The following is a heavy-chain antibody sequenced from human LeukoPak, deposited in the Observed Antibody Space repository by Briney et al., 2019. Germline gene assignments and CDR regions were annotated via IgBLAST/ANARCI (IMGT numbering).Heavy chain of an antibody. J-gene: IGHJ6*02. V-gene: IGHV4-34*01. Sequence: SETLSLTCAVYGGSFSGYYWGWIRQPPGKGLEWIGEINHSGSTNYNPSLKSRVTISVDTSKNQFSLKLSSVTAADTAVYYCASFYYDFWSGYYRRYYYYGMDVWGQGTTVTVSS. D-gene: IGHD3-3*01. CDR3: ASFYYDFWSGYYRRYYYYGMDV. CDR1: GGSFSGYY. CDR2: INHSGST.